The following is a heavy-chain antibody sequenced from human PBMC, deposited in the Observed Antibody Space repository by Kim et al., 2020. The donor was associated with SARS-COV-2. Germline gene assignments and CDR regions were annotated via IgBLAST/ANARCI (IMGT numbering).Heavy chain of an antibody. CDR1: GGSVNSGSYY. Sequence: SETLSLTCTVSGGSVNSGSYYWSWIRQPPGKGLEWIGYIYYSGSTNYNPSLKSRVTISVDTSKNQFSLKLSSITVADTAVYYCARDLRGMGNWLDPWGQGTLVTVSS. D-gene: IGHD3-16*01. J-gene: IGHJ5*02. CDR3: ARDLRGMGNWLDP. V-gene: IGHV4-61*01. CDR2: IYYSGST.